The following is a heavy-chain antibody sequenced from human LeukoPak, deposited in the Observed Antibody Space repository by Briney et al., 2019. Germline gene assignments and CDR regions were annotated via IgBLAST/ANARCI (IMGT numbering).Heavy chain of an antibody. J-gene: IGHJ5*02. Sequence: PSETLSLTCAVYGGSFSGYYWSWIRQPPGKGLEWIGEINHSGSTNYNPSLKSRVTISVDTSKNQFSLKLSSVTAADTAVYYCARSKDLFFDPWGQGTLVIVSS. CDR3: ARSKDLFFDP. D-gene: IGHD3-10*01. V-gene: IGHV4-34*01. CDR2: INHSGST. CDR1: GGSFSGYY.